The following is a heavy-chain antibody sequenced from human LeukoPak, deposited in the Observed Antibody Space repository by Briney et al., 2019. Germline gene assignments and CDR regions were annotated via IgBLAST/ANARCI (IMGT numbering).Heavy chain of an antibody. J-gene: IGHJ4*02. CDR1: GFTFSSYG. Sequence: GSLRLSCAASGFTFSSYGMHWVRQAPGKGLEWVAVISYDGSNKYYADSVKGRFTISRDNSKNTLYLQMNSLRAEDTAVYYRAKVVKGSGCSDYWGQGTLVTVSS. D-gene: IGHD6-19*01. V-gene: IGHV3-30*18. CDR3: AKVVKGSGCSDY. CDR2: ISYDGSNK.